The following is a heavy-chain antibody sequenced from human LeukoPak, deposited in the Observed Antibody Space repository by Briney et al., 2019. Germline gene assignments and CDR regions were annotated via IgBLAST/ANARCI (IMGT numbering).Heavy chain of an antibody. D-gene: IGHD4-17*01. CDR1: GFTFSSYA. CDR2: ISGSGGST. CDR3: AKDGGVMTTNWFDP. V-gene: IGHV3-23*01. J-gene: IGHJ5*02. Sequence: GGSLRLSCAASGFTFSSYAMSWVRQAPGKGLEWVSAISGSGGSTYYADSVKGRFTISRDNSKNTLYLQMNSLRAEDTAVYCCAKDGGVMTTNWFDPWGQGTLVTVSS.